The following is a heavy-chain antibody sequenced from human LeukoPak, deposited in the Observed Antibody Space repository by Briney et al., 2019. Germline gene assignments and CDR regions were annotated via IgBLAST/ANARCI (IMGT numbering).Heavy chain of an antibody. CDR3: VKVTYDYVWGSYES. Sequence: AGGSLRLSCVGSGFGFRSYVMSWVRQAPEKGLEWVSALSGSGESTYYADSVKGRFTISRDNSKNTMYLQMNGLRVEDTAVYYCVKVTYDYVWGSYESWGQGTLVTVSS. D-gene: IGHD3-16*01. J-gene: IGHJ4*02. CDR1: GFGFRSYV. V-gene: IGHV3-23*01. CDR2: LSGSGEST.